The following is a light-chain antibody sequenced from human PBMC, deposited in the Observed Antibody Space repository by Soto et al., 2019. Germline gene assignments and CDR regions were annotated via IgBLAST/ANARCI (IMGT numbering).Light chain of an antibody. J-gene: IGKJ2*01. CDR1: QSLLHGNGNTY. V-gene: IGKV2-28*01. Sequence: IVVTQSPLSLPVTPGEPASISCRSSQSLLHGNGNTYLDWYLQKPGQSPQLLIYLVSNRASGVPDRFSGSGSGTDFTLKISRVEAEDVGVYYCTQLLQTPYTFGQGTKLEIK. CDR3: TQLLQTPYT. CDR2: LVS.